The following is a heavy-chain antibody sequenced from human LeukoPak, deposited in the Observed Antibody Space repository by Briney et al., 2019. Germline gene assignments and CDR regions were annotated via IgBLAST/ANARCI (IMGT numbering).Heavy chain of an antibody. CDR3: ARAQSGSYGYYYYMDV. V-gene: IGHV1-69*05. D-gene: IGHD1-26*01. J-gene: IGHJ6*03. Sequence: ASVKVSCKASGYTFTSYGISWVRQAPGQGLERMGGIIPIFGTANYAQKFQGRVTITTDESTSTAYMELSSLRSEDTAVYYCARAQSGSYGYYYYMDVWGKGTTVTVSS. CDR2: IIPIFGTA. CDR1: GYTFTSYG.